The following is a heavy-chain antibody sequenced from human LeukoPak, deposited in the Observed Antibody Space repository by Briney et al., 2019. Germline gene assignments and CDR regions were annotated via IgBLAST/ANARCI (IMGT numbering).Heavy chain of an antibody. J-gene: IGHJ4*02. CDR3: ASSDFWSGYFSDY. Sequence: SETLSLTCAVSGGSISSSNWWSWVRQPPGKGREWIGSIYYSGSTYYNPSLTSRVTISVDTSKNQFSLKLSSVTAADTAVYYCASSDFWSGYFSDYWGQGTLVTVSS. CDR2: IYYSGST. CDR1: GGSISSSNW. D-gene: IGHD3-3*01. V-gene: IGHV4-39*01.